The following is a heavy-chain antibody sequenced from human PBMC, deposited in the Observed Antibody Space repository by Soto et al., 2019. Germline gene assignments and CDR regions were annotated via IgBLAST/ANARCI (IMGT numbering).Heavy chain of an antibody. V-gene: IGHV3-23*01. CDR1: GFTFSSYA. Sequence: PGGSLRLSCAASGFTFSSYAMSWVRQAPGKGLEWVSAISGSGGSTYYADYVKGRFTISRDNSKNTLYLQMNSLRAEDTAVYYCAKDIRRVGTATGDYELVLWGKGTLVTVSS. D-gene: IGHD4-17*01. CDR2: ISGSGGST. CDR3: AKDIRRVGTATGDYELVL. J-gene: IGHJ4*02.